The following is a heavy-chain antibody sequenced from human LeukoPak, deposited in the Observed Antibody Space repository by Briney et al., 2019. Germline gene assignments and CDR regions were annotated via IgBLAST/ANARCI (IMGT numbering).Heavy chain of an antibody. CDR2: IYYSGST. Sequence: SETLSLTCTVSGGSISSYYWSWIRQPPGKGLEWLGYIYYSGSTNYNPSLKSRVTISVDTSKNQFSLKLSSVTAADTAVYYCARLRTLYSSGGDFDYWGQGTLVTVSS. CDR3: ARLRTLYSSGGDFDY. J-gene: IGHJ4*02. D-gene: IGHD6-19*01. V-gene: IGHV4-59*08. CDR1: GGSISSYY.